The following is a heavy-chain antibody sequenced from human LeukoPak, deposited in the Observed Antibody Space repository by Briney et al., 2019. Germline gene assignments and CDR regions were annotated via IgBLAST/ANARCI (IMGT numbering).Heavy chain of an antibody. CDR1: GYRFTDYW. D-gene: IGHD1-7*01. J-gene: IGHJ6*02. CDR3: ARGAAGTIPDYYYFGLDI. CDR2: IYPGDSDT. V-gene: IGHV5-51*01. Sequence: GESLKISCKGSGYRFTDYWIGWVRQMPGKGLEWMGIIYPGDSDTRYSPSFQGQVTISADNSINTAHLQWSSLKALDTAMYYCARGAAGTIPDYYYFGLDIWGQGTTVTVSS.